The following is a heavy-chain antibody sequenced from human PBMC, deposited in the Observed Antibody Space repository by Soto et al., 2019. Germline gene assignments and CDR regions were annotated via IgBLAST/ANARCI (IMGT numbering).Heavy chain of an antibody. CDR1: GYSFTDYY. CDR3: ARGGVDVFGVVDY. D-gene: IGHD3-3*01. V-gene: IGHV1-2*02. J-gene: IGHJ4*02. Sequence: QVQVVQSGTEVKKPGASVKVSCKASGYSFTDYYMHWVRQAPGQGLEWMGWINPKSGGPYYAQKFQGRVTMTRDTSIGTDYMELNRLTYDDTAVYYCARGGVDVFGVVDYWGQGTPVTVSS. CDR2: INPKSGGP.